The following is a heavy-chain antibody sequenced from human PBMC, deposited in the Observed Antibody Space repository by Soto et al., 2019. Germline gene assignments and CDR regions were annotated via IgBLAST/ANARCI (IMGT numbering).Heavy chain of an antibody. J-gene: IGHJ4*02. CDR1: GFTFDDYA. CDR2: ISWNSGSI. V-gene: IGHV3-9*01. Sequence: EVQLVESGGGLVQPGRSLRLSCAASGFTFDDYAMHWVRQAPGKGLEWVSGISWNSGSIGYADSVKGRFTISRDNAKNYLYLQMNSLRAEDTAVYYCAKDMAIAVAGTFFWEFDYWGQGTLVTVSS. D-gene: IGHD6-19*01. CDR3: AKDMAIAVAGTFFWEFDY.